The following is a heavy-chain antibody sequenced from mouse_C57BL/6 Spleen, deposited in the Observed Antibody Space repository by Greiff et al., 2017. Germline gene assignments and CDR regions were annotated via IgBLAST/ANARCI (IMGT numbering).Heavy chain of an antibody. V-gene: IGHV1-69*01. CDR1: GYTFTSYW. Sequence: QVQLQQPGAELVMPGASVKLSCKASGYTFTSYWMHWVKQRPGQGLEWIGEIDPSDSYTTYTHKFTGKSTLTVDKSSSTAYMPLSSLTSEDSAVDYCARKGGRGWYFDVWGTGTTVTVSS. J-gene: IGHJ1*03. D-gene: IGHD3-3*01. CDR2: IDPSDSYT. CDR3: ARKGGRGWYFDV.